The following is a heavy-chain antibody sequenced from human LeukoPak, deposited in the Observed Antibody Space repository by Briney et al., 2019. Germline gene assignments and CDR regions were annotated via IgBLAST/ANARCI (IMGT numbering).Heavy chain of an antibody. J-gene: IGHJ4*02. V-gene: IGHV3-7*01. CDR1: GFTFSSYA. Sequence: GGSLRLSCAASGFTFSSYAMSWVRQAPGKGLEWVANIKQDGSEKYYVDSVKGRFTISRDNAKNSLYLQMNSLRAEDTAVYYCARVGEEGDFDYWGQGALVTVSS. CDR3: ARVGEEGDFDY. D-gene: IGHD3-10*01. CDR2: IKQDGSEK.